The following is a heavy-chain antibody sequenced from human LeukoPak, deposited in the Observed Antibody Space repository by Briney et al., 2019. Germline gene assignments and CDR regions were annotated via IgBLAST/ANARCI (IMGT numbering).Heavy chain of an antibody. CDR2: IYYSGST. J-gene: IGHJ4*02. V-gene: IGHV4-59*08. CDR1: GGSFSGYY. CDR3: ARHRYSSGLLYFDY. Sequence: SETLSLTCAVYGGSFSGYYWSWIRQPPGKGLEWIGYIYYSGSTNYNPSLKSRVTTSVDTSKNQFSLKLSSVTAADTAVYYCARHRYSSGLLYFDYWGQGTLVTVSS. D-gene: IGHD6-19*01.